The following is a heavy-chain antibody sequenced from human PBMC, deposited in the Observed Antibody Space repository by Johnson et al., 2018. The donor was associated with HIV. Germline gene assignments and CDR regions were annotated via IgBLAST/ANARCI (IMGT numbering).Heavy chain of an antibody. J-gene: IGHJ3*02. CDR3: ARRADAFDI. V-gene: IGHV3-13*01. CDR2: ISNAGDT. CDR1: GFTVSSNH. Sequence: VQLVESGGDVVQPGRSLRLSCAASGFTVSSNHMRWVRQAPGKGLEWVASISNAGDTYYPGSVKGRFTISRENAKNSLYLQMNSLRAGDTAVYYCARRADAFDIWGQGTMVTVSS.